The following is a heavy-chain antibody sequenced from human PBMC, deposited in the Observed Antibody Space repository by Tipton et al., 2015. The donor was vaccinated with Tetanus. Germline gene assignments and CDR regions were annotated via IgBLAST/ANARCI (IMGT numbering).Heavy chain of an antibody. J-gene: IGHJ6*02. CDR1: GYTFTGYY. D-gene: IGHD3-22*01. Sequence: QVQLVQSGAEVKKPRASLKVSCKASGYTFTGYYLYWVRQAPGQGLEWMGWIDPNSGGTAYAQKFQGRVTMTRDTSISTVDMELSRLRSDDTAVYYCARDRGDYIYYGMDVWGPGTTVTVSS. V-gene: IGHV1-2*02. CDR3: ARDRGDYIYYGMDV. CDR2: IDPNSGGT.